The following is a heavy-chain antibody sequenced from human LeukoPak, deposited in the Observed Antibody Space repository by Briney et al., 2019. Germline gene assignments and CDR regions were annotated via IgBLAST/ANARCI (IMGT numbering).Heavy chain of an antibody. CDR1: GGSFSGYY. Sequence: PSETLSLTCAVYGGSFSGYYWSWIRQPPGKGLEWIGEINHSGSTNYNPSLKSRVTISVDTSKNQLSLKLSSVTAADTAVYYCAGGGPVDAFDIWGQGTMVTVSS. J-gene: IGHJ3*02. CDR3: AGGGPVDAFDI. CDR2: INHSGST. V-gene: IGHV4-34*01.